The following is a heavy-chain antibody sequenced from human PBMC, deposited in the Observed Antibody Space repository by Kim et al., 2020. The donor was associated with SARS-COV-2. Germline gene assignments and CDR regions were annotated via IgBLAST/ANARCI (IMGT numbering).Heavy chain of an antibody. CDR3: TRRGVRGVVQY. Sequence: NTYYNPSLKSRVTISVDTSNNHFSLKLSSVTAADTAVYYCTRRGVRGVVQYWGQGTLVTVSS. CDR2: NT. J-gene: IGHJ4*02. V-gene: IGHV4-39*02. D-gene: IGHD3-10*01.